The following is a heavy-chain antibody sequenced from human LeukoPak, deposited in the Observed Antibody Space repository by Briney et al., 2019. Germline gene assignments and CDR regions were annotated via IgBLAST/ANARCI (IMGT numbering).Heavy chain of an antibody. CDR1: GFTFSSYG. Sequence: GGSLRLSCAASGFTFSSYGMPWVRQAPGKGLEWVAVISYDGSNKYYADSVKGRFTISRDNSKNTLYLQMNSLRAEDTAVYYCAKAEWGSGWYRVGDYWGQGTLVTVSS. D-gene: IGHD6-19*01. V-gene: IGHV3-30*18. J-gene: IGHJ4*02. CDR3: AKAEWGSGWYRVGDY. CDR2: ISYDGSNK.